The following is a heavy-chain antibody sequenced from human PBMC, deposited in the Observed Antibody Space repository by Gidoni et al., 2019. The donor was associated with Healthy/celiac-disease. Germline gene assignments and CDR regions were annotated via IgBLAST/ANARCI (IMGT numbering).Heavy chain of an antibody. CDR1: GFTFSDHY. Sequence: QVQLGESGGGLVKPRGSLRLSCAASGFTFSDHYMSWIRPAPGKGRDWVSYMSISSGTTNYAGSLKGRFTISRDNAKNPLYLQMNSLRAEDTAVYYCARDIYYGSGSNNYYYGMDVWGQGTTVTVSS. V-gene: IGHV3-11*05. D-gene: IGHD3-10*01. CDR3: ARDIYYGSGSNNYYYGMDV. J-gene: IGHJ6*02. CDR2: MSISSGTT.